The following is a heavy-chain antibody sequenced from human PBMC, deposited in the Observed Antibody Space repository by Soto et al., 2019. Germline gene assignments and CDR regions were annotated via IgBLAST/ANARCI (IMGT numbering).Heavy chain of an antibody. D-gene: IGHD2-21*02. V-gene: IGHV4-39*01. J-gene: IGHJ4*02. CDR3: ARQRTTVVTQAYFDH. CDR2: IYYSGRT. Sequence: PSETLSLTCIVSGESISSSSHYWGWIRQPPGKGLERIGSIYYSGRTYYNPSFKSRVTISIDTSKNQFSLKLSSVTATDTAVYYCARQRTTVVTQAYFDHWGQGALVTVSS. CDR1: GESISSSSHY.